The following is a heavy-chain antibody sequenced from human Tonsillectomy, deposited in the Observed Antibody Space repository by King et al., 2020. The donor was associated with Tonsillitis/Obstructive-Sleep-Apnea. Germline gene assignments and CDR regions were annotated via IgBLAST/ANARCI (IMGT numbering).Heavy chain of an antibody. V-gene: IGHV3-11*05. Sequence: VQLVESGGGLVKPGGSLRLSCAASGFTFSDYYMSWIRQAPGKGLEWVSYISSSRSYTNYADSGKGRFTIPRENAKNSLYLQMNSLRAEDTAVYYCARGQITGTFDYWGQGTLVTVSS. D-gene: IGHD1-20*01. CDR1: GFTFSDYY. CDR3: ARGQITGTFDY. J-gene: IGHJ4*02. CDR2: ISSSRSYT.